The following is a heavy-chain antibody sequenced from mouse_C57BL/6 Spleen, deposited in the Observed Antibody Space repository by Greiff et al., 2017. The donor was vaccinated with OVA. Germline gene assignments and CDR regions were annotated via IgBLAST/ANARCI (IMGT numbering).Heavy chain of an antibody. V-gene: IGHV5-4*01. CDR1: GFTFSSYA. CDR3: ARERGYGSRTGTYYAMDY. J-gene: IGHJ4*01. Sequence: EVQLVESGGGLVKPGGSLKLSCAASGFTFSSYAMSWVRQTPEKRLEWVATISDGGSYTYYPDNVKGRFTISRDNAKNNLYLQMSHLKSEDTAMYYCARERGYGSRTGTYYAMDYWGQGTSVTVSS. D-gene: IGHD1-1*01. CDR2: ISDGGSYT.